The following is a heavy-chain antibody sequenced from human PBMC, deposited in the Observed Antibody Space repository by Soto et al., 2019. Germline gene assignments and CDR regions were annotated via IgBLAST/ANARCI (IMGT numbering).Heavy chain of an antibody. V-gene: IGHV4-59*01. CDR3: ARGREWQWGLNWFDP. D-gene: IGHD6-19*01. J-gene: IGHJ5*02. CDR1: GGSISSYY. CDR2: IYYSGST. Sequence: SETLSLTCTVSGGSISSYYWSWIRQPPGKGLEWIGYIYYSGSTNYNPSLKSRVTISVDTSKNQFSLKLSSVTAADTAVYYCARGREWQWGLNWFDPWGQGTLVTVSS.